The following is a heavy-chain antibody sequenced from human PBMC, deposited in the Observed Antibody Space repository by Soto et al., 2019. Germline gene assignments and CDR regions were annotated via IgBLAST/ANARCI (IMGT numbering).Heavy chain of an antibody. D-gene: IGHD3-16*01. CDR1: GGSMSSHY. Sequence: TLSLTCTVSGGSMSSHYWTWLRQPPGKGLEWIGYISYSGSSYYNPSLKSRVTISADTSRNQFSLRLTSVIAADTAVYFCARADPDASVGFWGQGTLVTVSS. CDR2: ISYSGSS. V-gene: IGHV4-59*11. CDR3: ARADPDASVGF. J-gene: IGHJ4*02.